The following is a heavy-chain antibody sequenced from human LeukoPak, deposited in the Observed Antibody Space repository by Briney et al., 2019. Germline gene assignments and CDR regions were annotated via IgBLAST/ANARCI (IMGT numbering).Heavy chain of an antibody. CDR3: AIPAAIGAAAGPSYFDY. CDR2: IIPIFGIA. Sequence: SVQISCKASGGTFSSYAISWVRQAPGQGLEWMGRIIPIFGIANYAQKFQGRVTITADKSTSTAYMELSSLRSEDTAVYYCAIPAAIGAAAGPSYFDYWGQGTLVTVSS. D-gene: IGHD2-2*02. CDR1: GGTFSSYA. J-gene: IGHJ4*02. V-gene: IGHV1-69*04.